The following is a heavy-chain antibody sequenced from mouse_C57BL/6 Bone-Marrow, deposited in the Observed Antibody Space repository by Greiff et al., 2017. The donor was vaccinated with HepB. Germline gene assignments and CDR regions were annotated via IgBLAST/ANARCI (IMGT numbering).Heavy chain of an antibody. Sequence: EVQLQQSGPELVKPGASVKISCKASGYTFTDYYMNWVKQSHGKSLEWIGDINPNNGGTSYNQKFKGKATLTVDKSSSTAYMELRSLTSEDSAVYYCARGGYYYFDYWGQGTTLTVSS. V-gene: IGHV1-26*01. CDR3: ARGGYYYFDY. D-gene: IGHD2-14*01. CDR1: GYTFTDYY. J-gene: IGHJ2*01. CDR2: INPNNGGT.